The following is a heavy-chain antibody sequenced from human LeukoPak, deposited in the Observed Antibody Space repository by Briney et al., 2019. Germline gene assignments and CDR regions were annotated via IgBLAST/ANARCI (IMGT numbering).Heavy chain of an antibody. V-gene: IGHV1-69*13. J-gene: IGHJ5*02. CDR1: GGTFSNYA. CDR2: IIPIFGTA. D-gene: IGHD6-13*01. Sequence: ASVEVSCKASGGTFSNYAINWVRQAPGQGLEWMGGIIPIFGTANYAQKFQGRVTITADESTSTAYMELRSLKSEDTAVYYCARDWGMGPSSSWAWGQGTLVTVSS. CDR3: ARDWGMGPSSSWA.